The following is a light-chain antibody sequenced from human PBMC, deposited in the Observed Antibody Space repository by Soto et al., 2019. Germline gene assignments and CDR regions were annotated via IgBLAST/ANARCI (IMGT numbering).Light chain of an antibody. CDR1: QNIHIN. Sequence: EIVMTQSPDTLSVSPGDTATLSCRSSQNIHINLAWYQQKPGQAPTLLIYGVTARAPGVPARFSGSGYGTDFTLTIRSVPSGDFGVFYCQQYEGWPRTFGLGTKVEIQ. CDR3: QQYEGWPRT. J-gene: IGKJ2*01. CDR2: GVT. V-gene: IGKV3-15*01.